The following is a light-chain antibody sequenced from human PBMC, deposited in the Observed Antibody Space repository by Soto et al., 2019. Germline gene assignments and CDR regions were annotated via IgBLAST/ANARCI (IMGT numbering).Light chain of an antibody. CDR2: GVS. Sequence: ERIMTQSPSTLSVSPGESATLSCRASQSVSSNLAWYQQKPGQAPRLLIYGVSTRATGIPARFSGSGSGTDFTLTISSLLSEDFAVYYCQQYNNWPPITFGQGTRLEIK. V-gene: IGKV3-15*01. J-gene: IGKJ5*01. CDR1: QSVSSN. CDR3: QQYNNWPPIT.